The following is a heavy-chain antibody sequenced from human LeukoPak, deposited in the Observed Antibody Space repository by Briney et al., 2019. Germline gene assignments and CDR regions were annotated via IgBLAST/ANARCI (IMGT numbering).Heavy chain of an antibody. CDR2: IIPILGIA. J-gene: IGHJ4*02. CDR1: GGTFSSYA. V-gene: IGHV1-69*04. D-gene: IGHD3-22*01. CDR3: AYGYDSSGHPDY. Sequence: SVKVSCKASGGTFSSYAISWVRQAPGQGLEWMGRIIPILGIANYAQKFQGRVTITADKSTSTAYMELSSLGSEDTAVYYCAYGYDSSGHPDYWGQGTLVTVSS.